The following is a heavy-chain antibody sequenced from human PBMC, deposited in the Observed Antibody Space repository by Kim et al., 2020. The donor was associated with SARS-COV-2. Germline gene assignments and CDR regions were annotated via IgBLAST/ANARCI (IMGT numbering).Heavy chain of an antibody. CDR1: GGSFSGYY. Sequence: SETLSLTCAVYGGSFSGYYWSWIRQPPGKGLEWIGEINHSGSTNYNPSLKSRVTISVDTSKNQFSLKLSSVTAADTAVYYCARARYSSSSHYYYYGMDVWGQGTTVTVSS. CDR3: ARARYSSSSHYYYYGMDV. J-gene: IGHJ6*02. CDR2: INHSGST. V-gene: IGHV4-34*01. D-gene: IGHD6-6*01.